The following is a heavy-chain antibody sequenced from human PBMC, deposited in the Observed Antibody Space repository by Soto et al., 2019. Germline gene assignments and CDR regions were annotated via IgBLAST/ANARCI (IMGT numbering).Heavy chain of an antibody. J-gene: IGHJ5*02. D-gene: IGHD2-2*01. Sequence: QVQLQQWGAGLLKPSETLSLTCAVYGGSFSGYYWSWIRQPPGKGLEWIGEINNSGGTNYNPSLKSRVTISVDTSKNQFSLKLSSVTAADTAVYYCASSVVPAAGWFDPWGQGTLVTVSS. CDR1: GGSFSGYY. CDR3: ASSVVPAAGWFDP. CDR2: INNSGGT. V-gene: IGHV4-34*01.